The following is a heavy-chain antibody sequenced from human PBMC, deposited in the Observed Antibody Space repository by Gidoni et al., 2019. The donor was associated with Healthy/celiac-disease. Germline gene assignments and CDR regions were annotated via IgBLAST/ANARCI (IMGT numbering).Heavy chain of an antibody. Sequence: QVQLQQWGAGLLKPSETLSLTCAVYGGSFRGYYWSWIRQPPGKGLEWIGEINHSGSTNYNPSLKSRVTISVDTSKNQFALKLSSVTAADTAVYYCARGEHCSGGSCYYYFDYWGQGTLVTVSS. V-gene: IGHV4-34*01. CDR1: GGSFRGYY. D-gene: IGHD2-15*01. CDR3: ARGEHCSGGSCYYYFDY. CDR2: INHSGST. J-gene: IGHJ4*02.